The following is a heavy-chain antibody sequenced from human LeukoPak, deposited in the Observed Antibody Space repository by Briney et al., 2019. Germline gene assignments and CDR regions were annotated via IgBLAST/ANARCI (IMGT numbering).Heavy chain of an antibody. Sequence: ASVKVSCKASGGTFSSYAISGVRQAPGQGLEWMGGIIPIFGTANYAQKFQGRVTINPDESTSPAYMELRSLRSEDTALCYCARGPSSSREFDHRGQGTLVTVSP. V-gene: IGHV1-69*01. D-gene: IGHD6-6*01. J-gene: IGHJ4*02. CDR3: ARGPSSSREFDH. CDR1: GGTFSSYA. CDR2: IIPIFGTA.